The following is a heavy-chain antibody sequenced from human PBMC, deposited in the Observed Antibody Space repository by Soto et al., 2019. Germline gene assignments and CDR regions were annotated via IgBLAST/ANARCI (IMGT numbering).Heavy chain of an antibody. D-gene: IGHD6-13*01. CDR1: GFTFSSYG. J-gene: IGHJ6*02. CDR3: AKLAAAGETYYYYGMDV. V-gene: IGHV3-30*18. Sequence: PGGSLRLSCAASGFTFSSYGMHWVRQAPGKGLEWVAVISYDGSNKYYADSVKGRLTISRGNSKNTLYLQMNSLRAEDTAVYYCAKLAAAGETYYYYGMDVWGQGTTVTVSS. CDR2: ISYDGSNK.